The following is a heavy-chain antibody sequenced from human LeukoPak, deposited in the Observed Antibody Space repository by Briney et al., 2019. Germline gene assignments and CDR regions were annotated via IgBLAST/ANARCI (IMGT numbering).Heavy chain of an antibody. V-gene: IGHV3-33*01. Sequence: GGSLRLSCVASGFTFSSYGMHWVRQAPGKGLEWVAVIWYDGGNKYYANSVKGRFTISRDNSKNTLYLEMNSLRAEDTALYYCARDGDEVTTVWYFDLWGRGTLVSVSS. J-gene: IGHJ2*01. CDR1: GFTFSSYG. CDR2: IWYDGGNK. CDR3: ARDGDEVTTVWYFDL. D-gene: IGHD4-11*01.